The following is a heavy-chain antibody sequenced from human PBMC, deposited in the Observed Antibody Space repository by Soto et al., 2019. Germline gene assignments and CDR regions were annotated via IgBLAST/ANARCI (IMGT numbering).Heavy chain of an antibody. V-gene: IGHV1-69*01. CDR2: IIPIFGTA. CDR1: GVTFSSYA. CDR3: ARANGDYGSDYYYGMDV. D-gene: IGHD4-17*01. Sequence: QVQLVQSGAEVKKPGSSVKVSCKASGVTFSSYAISWVRQAPGQGLEWMGGIIPIFGTANYAQKFQGRVTITADESTSTAYMELSSLRSEDTAVYYCARANGDYGSDYYYGMDVWGQGTTVTVSS. J-gene: IGHJ6*02.